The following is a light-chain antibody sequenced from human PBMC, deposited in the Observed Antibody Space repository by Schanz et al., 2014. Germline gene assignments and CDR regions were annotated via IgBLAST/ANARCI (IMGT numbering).Light chain of an antibody. CDR1: QSISSW. Sequence: DIQMTQSPSTLSASVGDRVTITCRASQSISSWLAWYQQKPGKAPKLLIYKASSLESGVPSRFSGSGSGTEFTLTISSLQPDDFATYYCQQLNSYPLTFGGGTKVKIK. V-gene: IGKV1-5*03. CDR3: QQLNSYPLT. J-gene: IGKJ4*01. CDR2: KAS.